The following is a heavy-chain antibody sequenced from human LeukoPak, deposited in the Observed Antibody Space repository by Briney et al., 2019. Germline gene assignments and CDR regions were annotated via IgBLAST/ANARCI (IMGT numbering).Heavy chain of an antibody. CDR2: IYTSGST. CDR3: ASLLDRGRFGELSL. Sequence: SEALSLTCTVSGGSISSYYWSWIRQPAGKGLEWIGRIYTSGSTNYNPSLKSRVTMSVDTSKNQFSLKLSSVTAADTAVYYCASLLDRGRFGELSLWGQGTLVTVSS. J-gene: IGHJ4*02. V-gene: IGHV4-4*07. CDR1: GGSISSYY. D-gene: IGHD3-10*01.